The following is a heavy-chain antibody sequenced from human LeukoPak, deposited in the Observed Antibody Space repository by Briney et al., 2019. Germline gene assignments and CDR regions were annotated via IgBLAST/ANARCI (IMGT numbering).Heavy chain of an antibody. CDR1: GGSFSGYY. CDR2: INHSGST. CDR3: ARGRGATIPFPPDY. J-gene: IGHJ4*02. D-gene: IGHD5-12*01. V-gene: IGHV4-34*01. Sequence: SETLSLTCAVYGGSFSGYYWSWIRQPPGKGLEWIGEINHSGSTNYNPSLKSRVTISVGTSKNQFSLKLSSVTAADTAVYYCARGRGATIPFPPDYWGQGTLVTVSS.